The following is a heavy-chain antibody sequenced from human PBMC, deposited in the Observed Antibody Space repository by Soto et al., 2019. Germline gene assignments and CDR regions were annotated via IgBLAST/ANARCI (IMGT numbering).Heavy chain of an antibody. Sequence: EVQLVESGGGLVQPGGSLRLSCAASGFTFSTYSMNWVRQAPGKGLEWVSYISTGSSTIYYADSVKGRFTISRDNAQNSLYLQMNSLRAEDTAVYYCARDYCSSTTCYSDYYYYYMDVWGKGTTVTVSS. D-gene: IGHD2-2*01. J-gene: IGHJ6*03. CDR1: GFTFSTYS. V-gene: IGHV3-48*01. CDR3: ARDYCSSTTCYSDYYYYYMDV. CDR2: ISTGSSTI.